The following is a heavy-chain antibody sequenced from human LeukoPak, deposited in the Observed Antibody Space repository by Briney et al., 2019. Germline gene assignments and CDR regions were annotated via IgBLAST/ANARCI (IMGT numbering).Heavy chain of an antibody. Sequence: GASPEISFQPSGSTFVNNWIAGARQLPGKGLGRMGIIYPADSETRYRPSFQGHFTISADDSNSVSYLQWKSLKASDTARYYCMAYNWTEAPSFDLWGQGTMVTVSS. CDR1: GSTFVNNW. CDR3: MAYNWTEAPSFDL. CDR2: IYPADSET. J-gene: IGHJ3*01. V-gene: IGHV5-51*01. D-gene: IGHD1-1*01.